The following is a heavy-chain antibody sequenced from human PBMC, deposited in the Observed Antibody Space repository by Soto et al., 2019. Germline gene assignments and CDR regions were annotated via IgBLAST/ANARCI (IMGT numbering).Heavy chain of an antibody. CDR1: GFTFSSDG. V-gene: IGHV3-30*18. J-gene: IGHJ4*02. Sequence: QVQLVESGGGVVQPGRSLRLSCAASGFTFSSDGMHWVRQAPGKGLEWVAVISYDGSNKYYADSVKGRFTISRDNSKNTLYLQMNSLRAEDTAVYYCAKTRGDSSGYYYKYYFDYWGQGTLVTVSS. D-gene: IGHD3-22*01. CDR2: ISYDGSNK. CDR3: AKTRGDSSGYYYKYYFDY.